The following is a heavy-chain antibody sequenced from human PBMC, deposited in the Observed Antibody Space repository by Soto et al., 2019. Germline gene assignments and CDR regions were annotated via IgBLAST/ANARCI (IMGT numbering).Heavy chain of an antibody. CDR3: ARALYYGSGMWQEHYYHYGMDV. V-gene: IGHV1-2*02. CDR2: VNPNSGGT. CDR1: GYTFTGYY. Sequence: ASVKVSCKASGYTFTGYYMHWVRQAPGQGLEWMGWVNPNSGGTNYAQKFQGRVTMTRDTSISTAYMELSRLRSDDTAVYYCARALYYGSGMWQEHYYHYGMDVSGQGTTVTVSS. J-gene: IGHJ6*02. D-gene: IGHD3-10*01.